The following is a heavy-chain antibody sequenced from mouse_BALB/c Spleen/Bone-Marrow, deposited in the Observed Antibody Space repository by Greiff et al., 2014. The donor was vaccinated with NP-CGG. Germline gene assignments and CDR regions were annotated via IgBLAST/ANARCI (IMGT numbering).Heavy chain of an antibody. CDR1: GYTFTTYW. J-gene: IGHJ3*01. V-gene: IGHV1S81*02. CDR2: INPSNGRT. D-gene: IGHD2-14*01. Sequence: QVQLQQSGAELVKPGASVKLSCRASGYTFTTYWMHWVKQRPGQGLEWIGEINPSNGRTNYNEKFKSKATLTVDKSSSTAYMQLSSLTSDDAAVYYCAGDYGYDAVFAWFVYWGQGTLVTVSA. CDR3: AGDYGYDAVFAWFVY.